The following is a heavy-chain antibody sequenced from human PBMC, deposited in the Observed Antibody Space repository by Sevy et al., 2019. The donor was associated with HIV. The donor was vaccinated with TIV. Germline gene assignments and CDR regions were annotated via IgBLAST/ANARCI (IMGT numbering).Heavy chain of an antibody. CDR3: ARDAEYYDFWNGYYTGWFDP. Sequence: ASVKVSCKASGYTFTGYYMHWVRQAPGQGLEWMGWINPYSGGTNYAQKFQGRVTMTRDTSISTAYMELSSLRSDDTAVYYCARDAEYYDFWNGYYTGWFDPWGQGTLVTVSS. CDR2: INPYSGGT. CDR1: GYTFTGYY. J-gene: IGHJ5*02. V-gene: IGHV1-2*02. D-gene: IGHD3-3*01.